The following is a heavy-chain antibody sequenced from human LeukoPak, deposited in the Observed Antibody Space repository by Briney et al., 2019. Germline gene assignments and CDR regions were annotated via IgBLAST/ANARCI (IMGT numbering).Heavy chain of an antibody. CDR3: ARGPLTGTTYYFDY. J-gene: IGHJ4*02. V-gene: IGHV3-21*01. CDR2: ISSSSSYI. CDR1: GFTFSSYS. Sequence: GGSLRLSCAASGFTFSSYSMNWVRQAPGKGLEWVSSISSSSSYIYYADSVKGRFTISRDNAKNSLYLQMNSLRAEDTAVYYCARGPLTGTTYYFDYWGQGTLVTVSS. D-gene: IGHD1-7*01.